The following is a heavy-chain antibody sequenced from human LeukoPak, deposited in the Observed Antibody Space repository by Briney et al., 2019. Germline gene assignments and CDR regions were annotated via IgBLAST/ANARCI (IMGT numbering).Heavy chain of an antibody. J-gene: IGHJ5*01. CDR2: ISGSGART. D-gene: IGHD3-9*01. CDR3: AKDSYYDILTGYYDS. Sequence: GGSLRLSCVASGFTFNNYAMNWVRRAPGKGLEWVSGISGSGARTHYADSVKGRFTISRDNSKNTLYVQMNSLRAEDTAVYYCAKDSYYDILTGYYDSWGQGTLVTVSS. V-gene: IGHV3-23*01. CDR1: GFTFNNYA.